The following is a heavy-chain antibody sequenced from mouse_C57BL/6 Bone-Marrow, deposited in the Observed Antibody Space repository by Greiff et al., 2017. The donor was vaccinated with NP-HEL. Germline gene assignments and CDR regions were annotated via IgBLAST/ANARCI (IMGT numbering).Heavy chain of an antibody. CDR1: GFSFNTYA. D-gene: IGHD2-5*01. CDR2: IRSKSNNYAT. J-gene: IGHJ2*01. Sequence: EVKLMESGGGLVQPKGSLKLSCAASGFSFNTYAMNWVRQAPGKGLEWVARIRSKSNNYATYYADSVKDRFTISRDDSESMLYLQMNNLKTEDTAMYYCVRSTIVNYFDYWGQGTTLTVSS. CDR3: VRSTIVNYFDY. V-gene: IGHV10-1*01.